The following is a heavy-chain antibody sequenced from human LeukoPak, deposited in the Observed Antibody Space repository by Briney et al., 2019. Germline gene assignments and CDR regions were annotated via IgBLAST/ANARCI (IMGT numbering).Heavy chain of an antibody. D-gene: IGHD2-15*01. V-gene: IGHV1-18*01. Sequence: ASVKVSCKASGYTFTSYGISWVRQAPGQGLEWMGWISAYNGNTSYAQKLQGRVTMTTDTSTSTAYMELRSLRSDDTAVYYCARGGYCRGGSRTPLTRNPFDYWGQGTLVTVSS. CDR3: ARGGYCRGGSRTPLTRNPFDY. CDR1: GYTFTSYG. J-gene: IGHJ4*02. CDR2: ISAYNGNT.